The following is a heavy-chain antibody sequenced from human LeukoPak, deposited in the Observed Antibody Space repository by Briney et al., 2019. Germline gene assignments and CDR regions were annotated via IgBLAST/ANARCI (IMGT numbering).Heavy chain of an antibody. CDR3: AKDLPWFGELLNWFDP. V-gene: IGHV1-24*01. Sequence: ASVTVSCKVSGYTLTELSMHWVRQAPGKGLEWMGGFDPEDGETIYAQKFQGRVTMTEDTSTDTAYMELSSLRSEDTAVYYCAKDLPWFGELLNWFDPWGQGTLVTISS. CDR2: FDPEDGET. D-gene: IGHD3-10*01. CDR1: GYTLTELS. J-gene: IGHJ5*02.